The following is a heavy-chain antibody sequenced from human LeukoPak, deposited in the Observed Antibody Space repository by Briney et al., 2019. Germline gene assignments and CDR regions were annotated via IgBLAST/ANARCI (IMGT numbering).Heavy chain of an antibody. D-gene: IGHD6-13*01. CDR1: GITISNYG. V-gene: IGHV3-23*01. CDR2: ISGSGGTT. CDR3: ARAVAAAGTKDYYYYMDV. Sequence: GESLTLSCAVSGITISNYGMSWVRQPPGKGLEWVAGISGSGGTTNYADSVTDCFPISRSNAKNTLYLQMNSLRAEDRAVYYCARAVAAAGTKDYYYYMDVWGKGTTVTVSS. J-gene: IGHJ6*03.